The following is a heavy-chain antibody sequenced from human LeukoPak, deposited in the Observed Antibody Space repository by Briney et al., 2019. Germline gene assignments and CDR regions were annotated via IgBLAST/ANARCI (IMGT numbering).Heavy chain of an antibody. D-gene: IGHD3-3*01. CDR1: GGSISSSSYY. CDR2: IYYSGST. V-gene: IGHV4-39*07. Sequence: SETLSLTCTVSGGSISSSSYYWGWIRQPPGKGLEWIGSIYYSGSTYYNPSLKSRVTISVATSKNQFSLKLSSVTAADTAVYYCARDPGGGAYYDFWSGYSYYFDYWGQGTLVTVSS. CDR3: ARDPGGGAYYDFWSGYSYYFDY. J-gene: IGHJ4*02.